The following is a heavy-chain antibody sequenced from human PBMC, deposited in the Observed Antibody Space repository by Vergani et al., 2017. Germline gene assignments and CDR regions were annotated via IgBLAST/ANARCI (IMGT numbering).Heavy chain of an antibody. V-gene: IGHV1-69*12. D-gene: IGHD2-2*01. CDR2: FIPIFGTA. CDR1: GGTFSSYA. CDR3: ARDSRALSIVVVPAAHPMDV. J-gene: IGHJ6*02. Sequence: QVQLVQSGAEVKKPGSSVKVSCKASGGTFSSYAISWVRQAPGQGLEWMGGFIPIFGTANYAQKFQGRVTITADESTSTAYMELSSLRSEDTAVYYCARDSRALSIVVVPAAHPMDVWGQGTTVTVSS.